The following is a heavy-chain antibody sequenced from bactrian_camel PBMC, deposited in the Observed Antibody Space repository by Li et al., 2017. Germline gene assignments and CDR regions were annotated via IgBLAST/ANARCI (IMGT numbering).Heavy chain of an antibody. V-gene: IGHV3S55*01. D-gene: IGHD3*01. Sequence: HVQLVESGGGSVQAGGSLRLSCVVTGYTYSVYCMGWFRQAPGKEREGVASIDHNGVTNYADSVKGRFTLSKDNAKNTLYLRMDNLKPEDTALYTCAAEDQAPWDMGWICNYNSWGQGTQVTVS. J-gene: IGHJ4*01. CDR3: AAEDQAPWDMGWICNYNS. CDR1: GYTYSVYC. CDR2: IDHNGVT.